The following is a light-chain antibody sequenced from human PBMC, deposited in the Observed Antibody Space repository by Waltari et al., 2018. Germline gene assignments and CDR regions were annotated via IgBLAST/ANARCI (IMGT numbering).Light chain of an antibody. CDR1: ESISNW. V-gene: IGKV1-5*03. CDR2: KAS. Sequence: DIQMTQSPSTLSASVGDRVTITCRASESISNWLAWYQQKPGKAPKLLIYKASSSESGVPSSFSGSGSGTEFTLTISSLQPDDFATYYCQQYNSYSLTFGQGTKVEVK. J-gene: IGKJ1*01. CDR3: QQYNSYSLT.